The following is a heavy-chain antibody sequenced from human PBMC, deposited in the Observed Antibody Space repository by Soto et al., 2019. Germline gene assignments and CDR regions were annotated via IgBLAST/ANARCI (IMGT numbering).Heavy chain of an antibody. V-gene: IGHV1-69*01. CDR2: IIPVFGST. CDR1: GDLFSRNA. D-gene: IGHD4-17*01. Sequence: QVRLVQSGAEVKQPGSAVKVSCNASGDLFSRNAFNWVRQAPGQGLEWMGRIIPVFGSTIYEQKFQGRLPITADESTQTAYMELTRSTSVDTATYLCARGRRDFGDYIRHPDWGQGTLVTVSS. CDR3: ARGRRDFGDYIRHPD. J-gene: IGHJ4*02.